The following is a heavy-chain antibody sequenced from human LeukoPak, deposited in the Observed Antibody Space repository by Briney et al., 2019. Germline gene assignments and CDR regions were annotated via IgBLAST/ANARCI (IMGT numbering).Heavy chain of an antibody. CDR1: GGSFSGYY. D-gene: IGHD2-15*01. CDR2: INHSGST. Sequence: SETLSLTCAVYGGSFSGYYWSWIRQPPGKGLEWIGEINHSGSTNYNTSLKSRVTISVDTSKNQVSLKLTSVTAADTAVYYCARNLCSGGSCFLGRTTEMVVWGKGTTVTVSS. CDR3: ARNLCSGGSCFLGRTTEMVV. V-gene: IGHV4-34*01. J-gene: IGHJ6*04.